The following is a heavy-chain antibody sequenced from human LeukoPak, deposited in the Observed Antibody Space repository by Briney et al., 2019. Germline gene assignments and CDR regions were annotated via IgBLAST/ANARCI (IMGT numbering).Heavy chain of an antibody. CDR1: VVAISRGGYA. CDR2: IYYSGST. J-gene: IGHJ5*02. CDR3: ARPHCSGGSCYWGHNWFDP. D-gene: IGHD2-15*01. Sequence: SETLSLTCAVSVVAISRGGYAWNWIRQPPGKGLEWIGSIYYSGSTYYNPSLKSRVTISVDTSKNQFSLKLSSVTAADTAVYYCARPHCSGGSCYWGHNWFDPWGQGTLVTVSS. V-gene: IGHV4-39*01.